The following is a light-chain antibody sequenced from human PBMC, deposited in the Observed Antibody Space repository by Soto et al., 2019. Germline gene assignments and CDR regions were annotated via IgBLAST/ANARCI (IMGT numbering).Light chain of an antibody. Sequence: ETVLTPSPGTPSLSQGERATLSCRASQSVSSSYLAWYQQKPGQAPRLLIYGASSRATGIPDRFSGSGSGTDFTLTISRLEPEDFAVYYCQQYGSSPTGTFGQGTKVDSK. CDR2: GAS. J-gene: IGKJ1*01. CDR3: QQYGSSPTGT. V-gene: IGKV3-20*01. CDR1: QSVSSSY.